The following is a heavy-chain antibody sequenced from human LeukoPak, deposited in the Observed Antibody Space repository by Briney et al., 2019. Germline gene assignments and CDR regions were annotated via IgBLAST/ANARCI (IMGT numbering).Heavy chain of an antibody. V-gene: IGHV3-30-3*01. CDR3: ARRYSYGYYYYYGMDV. Sequence: GGSLRLSCAASGFTFSSYAMHWVRQAPGKGLEWVAVISYDGSNKYYAGSVKGRFTISRENSKNTLYLQMNSLRAEDTAVYYCARRYSYGYYYYYGMDVWGQGTTVTVSS. CDR2: ISYDGSNK. CDR1: GFTFSSYA. D-gene: IGHD5-18*01. J-gene: IGHJ6*02.